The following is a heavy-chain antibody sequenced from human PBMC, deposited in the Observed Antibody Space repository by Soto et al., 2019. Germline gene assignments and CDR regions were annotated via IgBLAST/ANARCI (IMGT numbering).Heavy chain of an antibody. Sequence: ASVKVSCKVSGYTLTELSMHWVRQAPGKGLEWMGGFDPEDGETIYAQKFQGRVTMTEDTSTDTAYMELSSLRSEDTAVYYCATVAITMIVVVRNDASDIWGQGTMVTVS. CDR2: FDPEDGET. CDR1: GYTLTELS. D-gene: IGHD3-22*01. V-gene: IGHV1-24*01. CDR3: ATVAITMIVVVRNDASDI. J-gene: IGHJ3*02.